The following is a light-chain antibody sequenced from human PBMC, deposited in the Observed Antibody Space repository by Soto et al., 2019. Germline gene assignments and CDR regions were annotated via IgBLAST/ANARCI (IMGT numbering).Light chain of an antibody. Sequence: QSALTQPASVSGSPGQSITISCTGTSSDVGGHNYVSWYQQHPGRAPKLLLYEVKSRPSGVSTRFSGSKSGNTASLTISGLQAEDEADYYCTSFTSSITLVVFGGGTKVTVL. CDR3: TSFTSSITLVV. CDR1: SSDVGGHNY. J-gene: IGLJ2*01. CDR2: EVK. V-gene: IGLV2-14*01.